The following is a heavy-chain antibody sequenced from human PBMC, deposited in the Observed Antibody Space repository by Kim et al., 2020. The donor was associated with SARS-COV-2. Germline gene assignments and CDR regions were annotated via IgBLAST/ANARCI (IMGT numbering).Heavy chain of an antibody. CDR1: GYTFTGYY. D-gene: IGHD3-3*01. CDR3: ARDRGPITIFGVVIGGNWFDP. V-gene: IGHV1-2*06. Sequence: ASVKVSCKASGYTFTGYYMHWVRQAPGQGLEWMGRINPNSGGTNYAQKFQGRVTMTRDTSISTAYMELSRLRSDDTAVYYCARDRGPITIFGVVIGGNWFDPWGQGTLVTVSS. J-gene: IGHJ5*02. CDR2: INPNSGGT.